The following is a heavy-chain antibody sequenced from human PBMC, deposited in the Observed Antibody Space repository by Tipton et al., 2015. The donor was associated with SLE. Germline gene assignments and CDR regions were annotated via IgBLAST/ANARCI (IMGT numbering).Heavy chain of an antibody. CDR3: AIPMDNSGRFYAFDI. D-gene: IGHD3-22*01. Sequence: TLSLTCTVSGGSISSYYWSWIRQPPGKGLEWIGYIYYSGSTNYNPSLKSRVTISVDTSKNQFSLKLSSVTAADTAVYYRAIPMDNSGRFYAFDIWGQGTMVTVSS. CDR1: GGSISSYY. CDR2: IYYSGST. V-gene: IGHV4-59*01. J-gene: IGHJ3*02.